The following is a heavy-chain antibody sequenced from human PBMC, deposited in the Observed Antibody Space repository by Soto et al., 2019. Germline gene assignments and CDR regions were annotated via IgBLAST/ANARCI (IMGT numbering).Heavy chain of an antibody. Sequence: GSLRLSCAASGFIFENFGMSWVRQAPGKGLEWISSISGSGFKKYYADSVKGRFTISRDNPKSTVYLELNNLSAEDTAVYHCAKNQGVELVPLATVDWFDPWGQGSVVTVSS. CDR1: GFIFENFG. CDR3: AKNQGVELVPLATVDWFDP. CDR2: ISGSGFKK. V-gene: IGHV3-23*01. D-gene: IGHD1-26*01. J-gene: IGHJ5*02.